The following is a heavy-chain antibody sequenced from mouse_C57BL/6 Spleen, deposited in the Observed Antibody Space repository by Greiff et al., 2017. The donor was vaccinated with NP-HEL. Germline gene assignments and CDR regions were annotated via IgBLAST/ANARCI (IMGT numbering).Heavy chain of an antibody. CDR2: INYDGSST. J-gene: IGHJ3*01. CDR3: ARGRGGFAY. Sequence: EVQLVESEGGLVQPGSSMKLSCTASGFTFSDYYMAWVRQVPEKGLEWVANINYDGSSTYYLDSLKSRFIISRDNAKNILYLQMSSLKSEDTATYYCARGRGGFAYWGQGTRVTVSA. V-gene: IGHV5-16*01. CDR1: GFTFSDYY.